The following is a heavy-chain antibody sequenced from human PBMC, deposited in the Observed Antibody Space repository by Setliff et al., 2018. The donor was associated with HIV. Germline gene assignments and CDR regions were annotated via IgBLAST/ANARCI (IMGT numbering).Heavy chain of an antibody. CDR2: IYYSGTT. Sequence: SETLSLTCTVTDDSIGRSSYYWAWIRQSPGKGLEWIGSIYYSGTTYYNPSLKSRVTISVDTSKNQFSLKLYSVTAADTAVYYCARHPTVTSFQIDSWGQGTLVTVSS. CDR1: DDSIGRSSYY. V-gene: IGHV4-39*01. CDR3: ARHPTVTSFQIDS. D-gene: IGHD4-17*01. J-gene: IGHJ4*02.